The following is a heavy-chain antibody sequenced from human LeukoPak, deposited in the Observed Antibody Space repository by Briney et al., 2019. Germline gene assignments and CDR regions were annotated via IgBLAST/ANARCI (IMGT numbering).Heavy chain of an antibody. Sequence: GGSLRLSCSASGFTVSSNYMSWLRQAPGKGLEWVSSISSSSSYIYYADSVKGRFTISRDNAKKSLYLQMNSLRAEDTAVYYCARSPGSTWSFDYWGQGTLVTVSS. CDR3: ARSPGSTWSFDY. CDR1: GFTVSSNY. J-gene: IGHJ4*02. CDR2: ISSSSSYI. D-gene: IGHD6-13*01. V-gene: IGHV3-21*01.